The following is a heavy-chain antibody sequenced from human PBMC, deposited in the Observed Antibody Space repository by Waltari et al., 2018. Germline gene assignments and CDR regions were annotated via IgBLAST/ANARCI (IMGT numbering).Heavy chain of an antibody. CDR3: ARVPTRYYDSLGWGFFDQ. D-gene: IGHD3-22*01. V-gene: IGHV4-59*08. J-gene: IGHJ4*02. Sequence: HVQLQESGPALVQPSETLSPTCTVPGDFPTDDHWTWFRQAPGKGLEWIASLRNTGGTKCTPSLESRVTVSAVTSKKQFSLRLTSVTAAETAVYYCARVPTRYYDSLGWGFFDQWGQGILVTVSS. CDR2: LRNTGGT. CDR1: GDFPTDDH.